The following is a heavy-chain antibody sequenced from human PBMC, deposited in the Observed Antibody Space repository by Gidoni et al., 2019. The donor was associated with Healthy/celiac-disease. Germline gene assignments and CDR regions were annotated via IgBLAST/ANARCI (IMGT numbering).Heavy chain of an antibody. Sequence: EVQLVESGGGLVQPGGSLRLSCAASGFTFSSYEVNWVRQAPGKGLEWFSYISSSGSTIYYADSVKGRFTISRDNAKNSLYLQMNSLRAEDTAVYYCARGAYSSDPFDYWGQGTLVTVSS. CDR3: ARGAYSSDPFDY. V-gene: IGHV3-48*03. CDR2: ISSSGSTI. CDR1: GFTFSSYE. J-gene: IGHJ4*02. D-gene: IGHD6-19*01.